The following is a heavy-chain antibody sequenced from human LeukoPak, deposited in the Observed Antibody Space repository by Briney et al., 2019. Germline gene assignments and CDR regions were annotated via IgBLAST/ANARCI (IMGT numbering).Heavy chain of an antibody. Sequence: TGGSLRLSCAASGFTFSSYGMHWVRQAPGKGLEWVAVISYDGSNKYYADPVKGRFTISRDNSKNTLYLQMNSLRAEDTAVYYCARGVEDIVVVPAAITPPDAFDIWGQGTMVTVSS. V-gene: IGHV3-30*03. D-gene: IGHD2-2*01. J-gene: IGHJ3*02. CDR3: ARGVEDIVVVPAAITPPDAFDI. CDR1: GFTFSSYG. CDR2: ISYDGSNK.